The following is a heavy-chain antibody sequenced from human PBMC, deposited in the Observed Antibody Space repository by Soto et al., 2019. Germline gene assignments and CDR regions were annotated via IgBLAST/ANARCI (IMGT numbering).Heavy chain of an antibody. Sequence: QVQLVQSGAEVKKPGSSVKVSCKASGGTFSSYAISWVRQAPGQGLEWMGGIIPIFGTANYAQKFQGRVTITADESTSTAYRELSSLRSEDTAVYYCARVNSNIRPWWGAGEDWGQGTLVTVSS. J-gene: IGHJ4*02. CDR1: GGTFSSYA. V-gene: IGHV1-69*12. CDR3: ARVNSNIRPWWGAGED. D-gene: IGHD4-4*01. CDR2: IIPIFGTA.